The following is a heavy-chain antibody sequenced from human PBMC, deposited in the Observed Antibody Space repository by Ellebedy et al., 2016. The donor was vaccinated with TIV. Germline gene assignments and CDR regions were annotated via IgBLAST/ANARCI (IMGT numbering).Heavy chain of an antibody. V-gene: IGHV3-30*18. D-gene: IGHD4-11*01. CDR1: GFLLSRYD. Sequence: GGSLRLSXAASGFLLSRYDIHWVRQAPGKGLEWVASISDDGTDETHGDSVKGRFSISRDNSKNTLYLQMNSLRAEDTAVYYCAKGTYRSDYWGQGTLVTVSS. CDR3: AKGTYRSDY. J-gene: IGHJ4*02. CDR2: ISDDGTDE.